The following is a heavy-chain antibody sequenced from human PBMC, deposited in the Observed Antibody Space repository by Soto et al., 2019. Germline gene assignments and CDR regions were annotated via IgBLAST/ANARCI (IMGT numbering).Heavy chain of an antibody. CDR2: ISGSGGST. CDR3: AKDLHQSVLMVYAEDQWGGDY. J-gene: IGHJ4*02. V-gene: IGHV3-23*01. Sequence: EVQLLESGGGLVQPGGSLRLSCAASGFTFSSYAMSWVRQAPGKGLEWVSAISGSGGSTYYADYVKGRFTISRDNSKDTLYLQMNSLRAEDTAVYYCAKDLHQSVLMVYAEDQWGGDYWGQGTLVTVSS. CDR1: GFTFSSYA. D-gene: IGHD2-8*01.